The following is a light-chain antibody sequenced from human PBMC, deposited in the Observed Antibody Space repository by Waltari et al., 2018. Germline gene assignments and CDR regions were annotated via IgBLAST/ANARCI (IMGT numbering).Light chain of an antibody. V-gene: IGLV2-11*01. CDR3: CSYAGADTSVL. Sequence: QSALTQPRSVSGSPGQSVTISCTGTSSDIGAFDFVSWYQQYPGQAPKLMIYDVNNRPPWVPDRFSASKSGNTASLTISGLLNEDEADYYCCSYAGADTSVLFGGGTTVTVL. J-gene: IGLJ2*01. CDR2: DVN. CDR1: SSDIGAFDF.